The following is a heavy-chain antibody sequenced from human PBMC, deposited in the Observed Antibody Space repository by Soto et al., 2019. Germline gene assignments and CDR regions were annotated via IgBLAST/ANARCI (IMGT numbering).Heavy chain of an antibody. D-gene: IGHD2-2*01. CDR1: GFTFSSYA. CDR2: ISGSGGST. J-gene: IGHJ4*02. V-gene: IGHV3-23*01. CDR3: AKDLVLGGYCSSTSCYAHDY. Sequence: GGSLRLSCAASGFTFSSYAMSWVRQAPGKGLEWVSAISGSGGSTYYADSVKGRFTISRDNSKNTLYLQMNSLRAEDTAVYYCAKDLVLGGYCSSTSCYAHDYWGQGTLVTVSS.